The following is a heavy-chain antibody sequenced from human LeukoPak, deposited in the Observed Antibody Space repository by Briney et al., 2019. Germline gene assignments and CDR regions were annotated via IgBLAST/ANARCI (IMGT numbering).Heavy chain of an antibody. D-gene: IGHD1-26*01. Sequence: GGSLRLSCAASGFIFSSYWMNWVRQAPGRGLEWVANIMQDGSEKYYVDSVKGRFTISRDNAKNSLYLQMNSLRAEDTAVYYCARGEVDYWGQGILVTVSS. CDR1: GFIFSSYW. CDR3: ARGEVDY. V-gene: IGHV3-7*01. J-gene: IGHJ4*02. CDR2: IMQDGSEK.